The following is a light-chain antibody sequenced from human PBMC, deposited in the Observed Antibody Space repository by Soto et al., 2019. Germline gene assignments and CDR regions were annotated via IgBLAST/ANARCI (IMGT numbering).Light chain of an antibody. CDR3: SSYTSSSTL. V-gene: IGLV2-14*01. Sequence: QSALTQPASVSGSPGQSITISCTGTSSDVGGYNYVSWYQQPPGKAPKLMIYDVSNRPSGVSNRFSGSKSGNTASLTISGLQAEDEADYYCSSYTSSSTLFGGGTKVTVL. CDR2: DVS. J-gene: IGLJ2*01. CDR1: SSDVGGYNY.